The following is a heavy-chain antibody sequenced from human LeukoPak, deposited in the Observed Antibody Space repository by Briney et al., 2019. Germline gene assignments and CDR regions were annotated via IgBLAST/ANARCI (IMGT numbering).Heavy chain of an antibody. J-gene: IGHJ4*02. CDR3: ARDQVDYYGSGSYLLDC. CDR2: ISYDGSNE. CDR1: GFTFTNYA. D-gene: IGHD3-10*01. Sequence: GGSLRLSCAASGFTFTNYAMHWVRQVSGKGLEWVAVISYDGSNEYYADSVKGRFTISRDNSKNTLYLQMNSLRAEDTAVYYCARDQVDYYGSGSYLLDCWGQGTLVTVSS. V-gene: IGHV3-30-3*01.